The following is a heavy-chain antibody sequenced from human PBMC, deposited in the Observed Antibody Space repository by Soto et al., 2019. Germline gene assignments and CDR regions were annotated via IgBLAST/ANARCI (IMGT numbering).Heavy chain of an antibody. CDR2: FNNGGNT. CDR3: ARDDVYCGGGRCYGVPMDV. J-gene: IGHJ6*03. CDR1: GFTVSSKY. D-gene: IGHD2-15*01. V-gene: IGHV3-66*01. Sequence: EVQLVESGGGVVQPGGALRLSCAASGFTVSSKYMSWVRQPPGKGPEWVALFNNGGNTYYAESVKGRFTISRDSSKDTLDLQLNSMSAEGAAVYYCARDDVYCGGGRCYGVPMDVWGKGTTVIVSS.